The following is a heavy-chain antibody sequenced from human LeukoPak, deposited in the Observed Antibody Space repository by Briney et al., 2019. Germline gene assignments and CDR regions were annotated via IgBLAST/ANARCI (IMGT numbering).Heavy chain of an antibody. CDR3: AREHNGVVVPAAIPPARGSGFDY. D-gene: IGHD2-2*01. CDR1: GGSISRHY. J-gene: IGHJ4*02. V-gene: IGHV4-59*11. Sequence: SETLSLTCTVSGGSISRHYWSWIRQPPGKGLEWIGYIYYSGSTNYNPSLKSRVTLSVDTSKNQFSLKLSSVTAADTAVYYCAREHNGVVVPAAIPPARGSGFDYWGQGTLVTVSS. CDR2: IYYSGST.